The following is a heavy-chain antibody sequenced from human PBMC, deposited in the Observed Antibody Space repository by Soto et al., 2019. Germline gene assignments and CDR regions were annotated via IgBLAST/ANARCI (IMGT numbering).Heavy chain of an antibody. V-gene: IGHV1-69*01. D-gene: IGHD1-26*01. Sequence: QVQLVQSGAEVKKPGSSVKVSCKSSGGTFSSYSINWVRQAPGQWLEWMGEIIPIFGTANYAQKFQGRVTITADESTSTAYMELSSPRSEDTAVYYCARDGGRNSGGIDYWGPGTLVTVSS. CDR1: GGTFSSYS. CDR2: IIPIFGTA. J-gene: IGHJ4*02. CDR3: ARDGGRNSGGIDY.